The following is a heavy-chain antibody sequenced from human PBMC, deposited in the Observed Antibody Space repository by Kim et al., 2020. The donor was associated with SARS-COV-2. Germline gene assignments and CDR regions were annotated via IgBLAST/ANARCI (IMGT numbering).Heavy chain of an antibody. Sequence: SKTYVEKVKGRVTMTGDTSTRTVYMELSSLRSEDTAVYFCARVNSGTYYDYWGQGTLVTVSS. J-gene: IGHJ4*02. V-gene: IGHV1-46*04. D-gene: IGHD1-26*01. CDR3: ARVNSGTYYDY. CDR2: SK.